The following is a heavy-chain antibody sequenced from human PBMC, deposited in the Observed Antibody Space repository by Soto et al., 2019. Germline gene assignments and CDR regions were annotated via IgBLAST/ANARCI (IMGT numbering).Heavy chain of an antibody. CDR1: GFTFSSYD. CDR3: ARDLRDPRWLQFGGMDV. CDR2: ISYDGSNK. V-gene: IGHV3-30*03. Sequence: GGSLRLSCAASGFTFSSYDMHWVRQGQAPGKGLEWVALISYDGSNKYYADSVKGRFTISRDNAKNSLYLQMNSLRAEDTAVYYCARDLRDPRWLQFGGMDVWGQGTTVTVSS. J-gene: IGHJ6*02. D-gene: IGHD5-12*01.